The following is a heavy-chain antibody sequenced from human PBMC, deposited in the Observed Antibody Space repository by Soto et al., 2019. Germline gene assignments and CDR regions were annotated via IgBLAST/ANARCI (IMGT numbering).Heavy chain of an antibody. CDR3: ARDQGYSGYGNWFDP. D-gene: IGHD5-12*01. CDR1: GYTFTCYG. CDR2: ISAYNGNT. V-gene: IGHV1-18*01. J-gene: IGHJ5*02. Sequence: SVKVSCKASGYTFTCYGISWERQAPGQGLEWMGWISAYNGNTNYAQKLQGRVTMTTDTSTSTAYMELRSLRSDDTAVYYCARDQGYSGYGNWFDPWGQGTLVTSPQ.